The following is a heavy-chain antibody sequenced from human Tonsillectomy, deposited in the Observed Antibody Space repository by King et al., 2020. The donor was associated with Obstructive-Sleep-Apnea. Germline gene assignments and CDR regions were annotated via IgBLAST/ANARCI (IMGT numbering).Heavy chain of an antibody. CDR1: GFTFSSYS. CDR3: ARDAGAAAGDY. CDR2: ISSSSSYR. V-gene: IGHV3-21*01. D-gene: IGHD6-13*01. J-gene: IGHJ4*02. Sequence: VQLVESGGGLVKPGGSLRLSCAASGFTFSSYSMNWVRQAPGKGLEWVSSISSSSSYRYYADYVKGRFTISRDNAKNSLYLQMNSLRAEDTAVYYCARDAGAAAGDYWGQGTLVTVSS.